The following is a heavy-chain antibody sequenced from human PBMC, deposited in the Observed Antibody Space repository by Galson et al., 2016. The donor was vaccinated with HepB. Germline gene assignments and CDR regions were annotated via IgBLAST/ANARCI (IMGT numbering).Heavy chain of an antibody. V-gene: IGHV3-53*01. CDR1: GLTVSDNY. D-gene: IGHD3-16*01. Sequence: SLRLSCAASGLTVSDNYISWVRLAPGKGLEWVSDIFTDGGTHYADSMKGRSTVPRDNSKKTLYLQMNSLRAADTAIYYCARDVWGIGVGYCGLDVWGQGTTVTVS. CDR3: ARDVWGIGVGYCGLDV. J-gene: IGHJ6*02. CDR2: IFTDGGT.